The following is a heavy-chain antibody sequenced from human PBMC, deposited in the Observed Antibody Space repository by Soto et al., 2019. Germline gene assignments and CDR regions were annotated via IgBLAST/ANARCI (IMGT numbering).Heavy chain of an antibody. D-gene: IGHD3-10*01. CDR3: ARRYYGSGSTHLNY. J-gene: IGHJ4*02. Sequence: SETLSLTCTVSGGSISSGGYCWSWIRHHPGKGLEWIGYIFYSGSTFYSPSLKSRVTISVDTARNQFSLNLRSVTAADTAVYYCARRYYGSGSTHLNYWGQGALVTVSS. CDR2: IFYSGST. V-gene: IGHV4-31*03. CDR1: GGSISSGGYC.